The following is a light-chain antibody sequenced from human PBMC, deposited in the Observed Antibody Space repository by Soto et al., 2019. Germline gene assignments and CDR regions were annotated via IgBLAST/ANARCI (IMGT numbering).Light chain of an antibody. CDR3: AAWDDNLSTYV. CDR1: SSSLGTNF. CDR2: SNN. Sequence: QSVLTQPPSASGTPGQRVSISCSGYSSSLGTNFVYWYQQLPGTAPKVLIHSNNQRPSGVPDRFSGSKSGTSASLAISGLRSEDEADYYCAAWDDNLSTYVFGSGTKLTVL. J-gene: IGLJ1*01. V-gene: IGLV1-47*02.